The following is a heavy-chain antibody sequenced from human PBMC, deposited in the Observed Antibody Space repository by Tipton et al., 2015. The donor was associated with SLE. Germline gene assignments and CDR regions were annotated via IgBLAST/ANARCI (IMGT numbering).Heavy chain of an antibody. CDR2: ISYDGSNK. J-gene: IGHJ3*02. Sequence: RSLRLSCAASGFTFSSYGMHWVRQAPGKGLEWVAVISYDGSNKYYADSVKGRFTISRDNSKNTLYLQMNSLRAEDTAVYYCAKDLGVTMIVDAFGIWGQGTMVTVSS. V-gene: IGHV3-30*18. CDR3: AKDLGVTMIVDAFGI. D-gene: IGHD3-22*01. CDR1: GFTFSSYG.